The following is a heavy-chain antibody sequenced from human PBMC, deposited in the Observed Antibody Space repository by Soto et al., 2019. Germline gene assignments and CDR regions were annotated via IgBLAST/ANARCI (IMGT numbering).Heavy chain of an antibody. Sequence: PSETMSLPCAVYGGSFSGYYWRWIRQPPGKGLEWIGEINHSGSTNYNPSLKSRVTISVDTSKNQFSLKLSSVTAADTAVYYCARAPRATMVRGVRGAFDIWGQGTMVTVSS. CDR3: ARAPRATMVRGVRGAFDI. V-gene: IGHV4-34*01. D-gene: IGHD3-10*01. CDR1: GGSFSGYY. CDR2: INHSGST. J-gene: IGHJ3*02.